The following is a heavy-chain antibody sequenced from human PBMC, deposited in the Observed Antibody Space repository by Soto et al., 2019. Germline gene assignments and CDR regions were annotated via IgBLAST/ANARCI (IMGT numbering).Heavy chain of an antibody. CDR3: VRDGTKTLRDWFDP. CDR1: GASISGFY. Sequence: SETLSLTCTVSGASISGFYWSWIRKSAGKGLEWIGRIYATGTTDYNPSLKSRVMMSVDTSKKQFSLKLRSVTAADTAVYYCVRDGTKTLRDWFDPWGQGISVTVS. D-gene: IGHD1-1*01. V-gene: IGHV4-4*07. CDR2: IYATGTT. J-gene: IGHJ5*02.